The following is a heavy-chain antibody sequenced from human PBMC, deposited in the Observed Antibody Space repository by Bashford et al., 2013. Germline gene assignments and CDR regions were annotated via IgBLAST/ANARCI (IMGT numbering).Heavy chain of an antibody. Sequence: SVKVSCKASGDTFSIYTINWVRTGPWDKGLEWMGGIMPLFGSIDHAQKFQDRVTMTADKATETAYFELSSLTSDDTAVYFCARSVLYGNDESFVDMWGQGTLVTVSS. CDR1: GDTFSIYT. CDR3: ARSVLYGNDESFVDM. CDR2: IMPLFGSI. V-gene: IGHV1-69*06. D-gene: IGHD1-1*01. J-gene: IGHJ1*01.